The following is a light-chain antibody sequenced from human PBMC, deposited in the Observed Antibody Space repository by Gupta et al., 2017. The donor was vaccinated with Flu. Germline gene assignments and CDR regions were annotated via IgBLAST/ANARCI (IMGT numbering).Light chain of an antibody. Sequence: VTISCAGTSGDVGAYYYVSWYQQHTGKGPTLIIYDVTRRPSGVPNRFSGSKSGNTASLTISGLQAEDEANYYCSSYSGRSAFVVFGGGTQLTVL. J-gene: IGLJ2*01. CDR1: SGDVGAYYY. CDR3: SSYSGRSAFVV. CDR2: DVT. V-gene: IGLV2-11*03.